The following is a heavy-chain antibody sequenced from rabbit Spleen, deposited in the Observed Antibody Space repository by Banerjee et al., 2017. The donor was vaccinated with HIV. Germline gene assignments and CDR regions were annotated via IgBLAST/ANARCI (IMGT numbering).Heavy chain of an antibody. V-gene: IGHV1S45*01. J-gene: IGHJ4*01. CDR3: ARDTDSGGLHFVL. CDR2: IYNGDGST. D-gene: IGHD4-1*01. CDR1: GFPFSNKAV. Sequence: QEQLEESGGGLVKPEGSLTLTYKASGFPFSNKAVMCWVRQAPGKGLEWIACIYNGDGSTYYASWVNGRFTISKTSSTTVTLQMTSLTVADTATYFCARDTDSGGLHFVLWGQGTLVTVS.